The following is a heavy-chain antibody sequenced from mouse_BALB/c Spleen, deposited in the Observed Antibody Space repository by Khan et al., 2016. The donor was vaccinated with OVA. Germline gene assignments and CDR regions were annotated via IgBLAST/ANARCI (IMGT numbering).Heavy chain of an antibody. Sequence: QVQLQQSGPELVKPGASVKMSCKASGYTFTDYVMNWVKQRTGQGLEWIGQIYPGSDGTYYNEKFKGKATLTAARSSSTAYMQPSSLTSEDSAVYFCARAGWDVFAYWGQGTLVTVSA. CDR1: GYTFTDYV. CDR3: ARAGWDVFAY. D-gene: IGHD4-1*01. J-gene: IGHJ3*01. CDR2: IYPGSDGT. V-gene: IGHV1-77*01.